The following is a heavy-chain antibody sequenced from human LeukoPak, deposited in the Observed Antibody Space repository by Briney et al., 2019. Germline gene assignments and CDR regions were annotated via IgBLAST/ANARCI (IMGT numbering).Heavy chain of an antibody. CDR1: GFTFSSYA. J-gene: IGHJ4*02. CDR3: ARDSAGNDY. V-gene: IGHV3-7*01. D-gene: IGHD6-13*01. CDR2: IKQDGSEK. Sequence: GGSLRLSCAASGFTFSSYAMSWVRQAPGKGLEWVANIKQDGSEKYYVDSVKGRFTISRDNAKNTLYLQMNSLRAEDTAMYYCARDSAGNDYWGQGTLVTVSS.